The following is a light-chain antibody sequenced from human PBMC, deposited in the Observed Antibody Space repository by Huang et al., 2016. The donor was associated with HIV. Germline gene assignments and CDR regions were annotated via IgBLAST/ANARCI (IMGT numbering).Light chain of an antibody. CDR1: QDINTS. V-gene: IGKV1-9*01. CDR3: QQLNTYPIT. CDR2: AAS. J-gene: IGKJ4*01. Sequence: IQLTQSPSSLAASIGERVTITCRASQDINTSLAWYQQRPGKAPKILIFAASTLQPGVPSRFSGGGSGTDFTLTISNLQPEDFASYYCQQLNTYPITFGGGTEVEI.